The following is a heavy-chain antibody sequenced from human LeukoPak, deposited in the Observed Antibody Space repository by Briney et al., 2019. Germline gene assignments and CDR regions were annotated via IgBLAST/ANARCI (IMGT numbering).Heavy chain of an antibody. CDR2: KKEEGRET. Sequence: VRSLSLSRVGSGFASRSFWMNWVPKAPGKGLEWVANKKEEGRETNYVESIKHRFTISKDDAHNVLYLQMNSLRVADMGMYFCARGRPTPGTDYWGQGILVTVSS. CDR3: ARGRPTPGTDY. D-gene: IGHD1-26*01. V-gene: IGHV3-7*04. J-gene: IGHJ4*02. CDR1: GFASRSFW.